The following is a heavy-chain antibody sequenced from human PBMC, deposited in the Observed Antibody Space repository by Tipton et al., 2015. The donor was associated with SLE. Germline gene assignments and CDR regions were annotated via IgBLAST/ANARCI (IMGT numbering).Heavy chain of an antibody. Sequence: LRLSCTVSGGSISSHYWSWIRQPAGKGLEWIGRIYTSGSTNYNPSLKSRVTISVDTSKNQFSLKLSSVTAADTAVYYCARVMWAAAAATWWFDPWGQGTLVTVSS. V-gene: IGHV4-4*07. CDR3: ARVMWAAAAATWWFDP. CDR2: IYTSGST. D-gene: IGHD6-13*01. J-gene: IGHJ5*02. CDR1: GGSISSHY.